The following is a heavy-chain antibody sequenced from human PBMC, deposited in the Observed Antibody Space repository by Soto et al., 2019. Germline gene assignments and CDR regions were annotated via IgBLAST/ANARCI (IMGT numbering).Heavy chain of an antibody. CDR3: ERHSIWLLLSDY. D-gene: IGHD3-22*01. CDR2: SYYTGNT. V-gene: IGHV4-59*04. CDR1: GVSLSSYY. J-gene: IGHJ4*02. Sequence: PSETLSLTCTVSGVSLSSYYWIWIRQPPGKGLEWIGYSYYTGNTYYNPSLKSRVTISVDTSKNQFSLKLDSVTAADTAVYFCERHSIWLLLSDYWGQGSLVTVSS.